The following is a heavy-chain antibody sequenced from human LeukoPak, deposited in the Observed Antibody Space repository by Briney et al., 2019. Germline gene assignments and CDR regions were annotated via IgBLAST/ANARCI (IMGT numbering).Heavy chain of an antibody. CDR1: GFSFSSYW. CDR3: AKDQGYYDSSNFDY. CDR2: ISGSGGST. V-gene: IGHV3-23*01. D-gene: IGHD3-22*01. Sequence: GGSLRLSCAASGFSFSSYWMHWVRQAPGKGLEWVSAISGSGGSTYYADSVKGRFTISRDNSKNTLYLQMNSLRAEDTAVYYCAKDQGYYDSSNFDYWGQGTLVTVSS. J-gene: IGHJ4*02.